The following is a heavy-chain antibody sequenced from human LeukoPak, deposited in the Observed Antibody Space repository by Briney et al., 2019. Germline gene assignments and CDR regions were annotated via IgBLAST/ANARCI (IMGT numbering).Heavy chain of an antibody. CDR2: IWYGGSNK. CDR3: ARGLVHLDY. D-gene: IGHD2-8*02. V-gene: IGHV3-33*08. J-gene: IGHJ4*02. Sequence: QTGGSLRLSCAASGFSFSSYGMHWVRQAPGKGLEWVAVIWYGGSNKYYADSVKGRFTISRDNSKNTLYLQMNSLRAEDTAVYYCARGLVHLDYWGQGTLVTVSS. CDR1: GFSFSSYG.